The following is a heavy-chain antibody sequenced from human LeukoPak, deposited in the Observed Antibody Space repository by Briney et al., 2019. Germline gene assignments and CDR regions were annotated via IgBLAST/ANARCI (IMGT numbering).Heavy chain of an antibody. CDR2: FDPEDGET. Sequence: RASVKVSCKVSGYTLTELSMHWVRQAPGKGLEWMGGFDPEDGETIHAQKFQGRVTMTEDTSTDTAYMELSSLRSEDTAVYYCATSNTAHYYYYYGMDVWGQGTTVTVSS. V-gene: IGHV1-24*01. J-gene: IGHJ6*02. CDR1: GYTLTELS. CDR3: ATSNTAHYYYYYGMDV. D-gene: IGHD5-18*01.